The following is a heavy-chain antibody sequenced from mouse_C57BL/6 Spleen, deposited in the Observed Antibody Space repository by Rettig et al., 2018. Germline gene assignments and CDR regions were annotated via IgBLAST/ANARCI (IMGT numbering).Heavy chain of an antibody. J-gene: IGHJ3*01. CDR2: IFPGDGDT. CDR1: GYAFSRYW. CDR3: ARGTY. V-gene: IGHV1-80*01. Sequence: GASVKISCKTSGYAFSRYWMNWVKQRPGKGLEWIGQIFPGDGDTNYNGKFKDKATLTADKSSCTAYMQLSGLTSEDSAVYFCARGTYWGQGTLVTVSA.